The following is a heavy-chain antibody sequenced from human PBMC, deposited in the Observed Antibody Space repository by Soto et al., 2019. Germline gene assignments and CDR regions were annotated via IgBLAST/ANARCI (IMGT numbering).Heavy chain of an antibody. D-gene: IGHD2-2*01. V-gene: IGHV4-31*03. J-gene: IGHJ4*02. Sequence: NPSETLSLTCTVSGVSITTTGHSWTWVRQHPGKGLEWIGNIFSTGNIFYNPSLRSRLRISLDASNNQFSLNLTSVTAADTAVYFCARVLQSSSWVGDSWGPGTLVTVSS. CDR2: IFSTGNI. CDR3: ARVLQSSSWVGDS. CDR1: GVSITTTGHS.